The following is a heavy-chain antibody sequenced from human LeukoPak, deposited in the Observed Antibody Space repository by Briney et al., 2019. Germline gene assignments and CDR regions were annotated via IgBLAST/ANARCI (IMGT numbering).Heavy chain of an antibody. Sequence: SETLSLTCTVSGGSISSGSYYWSWIRQPAGKGLEWIGRIYTSGSTNYNPSLKSRVTISVDTSKNQFSLKLSSVTAADTAVYYCARDPRYGSGSYSFDYWGQGTLVTVSS. D-gene: IGHD3-10*01. J-gene: IGHJ4*02. CDR2: IYTSGST. CDR1: GGSISSGSYY. CDR3: ARDPRYGSGSYSFDY. V-gene: IGHV4-61*02.